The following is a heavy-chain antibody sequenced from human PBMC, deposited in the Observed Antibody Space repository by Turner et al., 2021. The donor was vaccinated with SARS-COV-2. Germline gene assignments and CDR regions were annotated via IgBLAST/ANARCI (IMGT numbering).Heavy chain of an antibody. D-gene: IGHD4-17*01. V-gene: IGHV3-23*01. Sequence: EVQLLASGGGLVQPGGSLQLSCAASGVTFSSYAMSWVRQAPGKGLEWVSGISDSGGSTYYADSVKGRFTISRDNSKNTLYLQMNSLRAEDTAVYYCAKVASNPGDYFDYWGQGTLVTVSS. J-gene: IGHJ4*02. CDR2: ISDSGGST. CDR3: AKVASNPGDYFDY. CDR1: GVTFSSYA.